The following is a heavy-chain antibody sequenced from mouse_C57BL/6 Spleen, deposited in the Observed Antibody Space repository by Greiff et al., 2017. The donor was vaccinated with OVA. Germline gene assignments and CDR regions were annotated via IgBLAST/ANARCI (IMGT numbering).Heavy chain of an antibody. Sequence: QVQLQQSGAELVRPGASVTLSCKASGYTFTDYEMHWVKQTPVHGLEWIGAIDPETGGTAYNQKFKGKAILTADKSSSTAYMELRSLTSEDSAVYYCTRPPDSNYADDWGQGTTLTVSS. CDR2: IDPETGGT. D-gene: IGHD2-5*01. CDR3: TRPPDSNYADD. J-gene: IGHJ2*01. V-gene: IGHV1-15*01. CDR1: GYTFTDYE.